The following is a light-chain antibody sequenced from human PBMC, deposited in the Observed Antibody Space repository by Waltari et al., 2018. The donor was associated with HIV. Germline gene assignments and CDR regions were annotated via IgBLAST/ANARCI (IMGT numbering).Light chain of an antibody. V-gene: IGLV3-19*01. CDR3: NSRDSSGNHP. CDR1: SPRSYY. Sequence: SSELTQDPAVSVALGQTVRITCQGDSPRSYYASWYQQKPGQAPVLVMFGKNNRPSGIPDRFSGSSSGNTDSLTITGTQAEDEADYYCNSRDSSGNHPFGGGTKLTVL. CDR2: GKN. J-gene: IGLJ2*01.